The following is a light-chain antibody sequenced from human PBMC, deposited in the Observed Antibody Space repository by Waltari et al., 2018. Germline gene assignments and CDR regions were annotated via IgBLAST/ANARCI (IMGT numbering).Light chain of an antibody. CDR3: AAWDDRLRGRV. CDR1: SSNIGINY. V-gene: IGLV1-47*01. Sequence: QSVLNQPPSASGTPGQRVTISCSGSSSNIGINYVYWYQHFPGSAPKLLIYRDNQRPSGVPDRFSGSKSGSSASLAISGPRSEDEGDYYCAAWDDRLRGRVFGGGTKLTVL. CDR2: RDN. J-gene: IGLJ3*02.